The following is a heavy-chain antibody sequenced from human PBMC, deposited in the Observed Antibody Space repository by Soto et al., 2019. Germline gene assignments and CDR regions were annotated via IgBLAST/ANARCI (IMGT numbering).Heavy chain of an antibody. Sequence: ASVKVSCKASGYTFTSYYIHWVRRAAGQGLEWMGIINPSGGSTSYAQKFQGRVTMTRDTSTSTVYMELSSLRSEDTAVYYCARERFSMVRGVILHYYYGMDVWGQGTTVTVSS. CDR3: ARERFSMVRGVILHYYYGMDV. CDR2: INPSGGST. V-gene: IGHV1-46*01. J-gene: IGHJ6*02. D-gene: IGHD3-10*01. CDR1: GYTFTSYY.